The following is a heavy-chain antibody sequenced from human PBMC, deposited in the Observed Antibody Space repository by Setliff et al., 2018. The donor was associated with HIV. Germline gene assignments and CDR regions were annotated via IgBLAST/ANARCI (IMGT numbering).Heavy chain of an antibody. CDR2: ITPFGGST. J-gene: IGHJ4*02. V-gene: IGHV1-46*01. D-gene: IGHD6-13*01. Sequence: GASVKVSCKASGYRFPTYEMHWVRQAPGEGLEWIGIITPFGGSTYYAQKFQGRVTLTMDTSTSTFYMELSSLRFEDTAVYYCARAPPSGKARPYYFDYWGQGTLVSLL. CDR3: ARAPPSGKARPYYFDY. CDR1: GYRFPTYE.